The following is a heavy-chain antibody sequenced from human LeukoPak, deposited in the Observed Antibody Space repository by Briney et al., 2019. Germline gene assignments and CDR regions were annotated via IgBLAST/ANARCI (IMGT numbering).Heavy chain of an antibody. CDR3: ARDRVYDYSNPRGFDH. D-gene: IGHD4-11*01. Sequence: ASVKVSCKASGYPFTSFGISWVRQAPGQGLEWMGWISGYNGKTNYAQNFQGRVTMTTDTSTSTAYMELGSLRSDDMAVYYCARDRVYDYSNPRGFDHWGQGTLVTVSS. CDR1: GYPFTSFG. J-gene: IGHJ4*02. V-gene: IGHV1-18*03. CDR2: ISGYNGKT.